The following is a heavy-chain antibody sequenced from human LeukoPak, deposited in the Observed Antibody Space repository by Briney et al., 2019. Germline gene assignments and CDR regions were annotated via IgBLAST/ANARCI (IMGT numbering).Heavy chain of an antibody. D-gene: IGHD2-15*01. CDR2: INHSGST. CDR1: GGSFSDYY. Sequence: SETLSLTCAVYGGSFSDYYWTWIRQPPGKGLEWIGEINHSGSTNYNPSLKSRVTISVDMSKKQFSLKLSSVTAADTAVYYCARPRGVAYYFDYWGQGTLVTVSS. J-gene: IGHJ4*02. V-gene: IGHV4-34*01. CDR3: ARPRGVAYYFDY.